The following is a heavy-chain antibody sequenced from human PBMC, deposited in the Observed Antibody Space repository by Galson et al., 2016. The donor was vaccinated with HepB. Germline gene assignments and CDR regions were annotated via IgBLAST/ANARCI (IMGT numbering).Heavy chain of an antibody. D-gene: IGHD5-18*01. V-gene: IGHV6-1*01. Sequence: CDISGDSVSSNSVTWNWMRQSPSRGPEWLGRTYYRSKWYNDYAVSVKSRMTINPDTSKNQFSLQLNSVTPEDTAVYYCARRDSKEKGYFDLWGRGTLVTVSS. J-gene: IGHJ2*01. CDR3: ARRDSKEKGYFDL. CDR2: TYYRSKWYN. CDR1: GDSVSSNSVT.